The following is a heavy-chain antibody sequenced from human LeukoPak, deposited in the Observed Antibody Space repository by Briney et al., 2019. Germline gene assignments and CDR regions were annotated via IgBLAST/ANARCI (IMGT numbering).Heavy chain of an antibody. CDR3: AREKNSLYSGSPFDY. V-gene: IGHV3-23*01. J-gene: IGHJ4*02. CDR1: GFTFSSYA. CDR2: ISGSGGST. D-gene: IGHD1-26*01. Sequence: GGSLRLSCTASGFTFSSYAMSWVRQAPGKGLEWVSGISGSGGSTYYADSVKGRFTISRDNAKNSLYLQMNSLRAEDTAVYYCAREKNSLYSGSPFDYWGQGTLVTVSS.